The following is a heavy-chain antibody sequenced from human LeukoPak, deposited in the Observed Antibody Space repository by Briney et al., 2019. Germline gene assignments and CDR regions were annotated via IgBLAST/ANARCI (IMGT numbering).Heavy chain of an antibody. Sequence: AASVKVSCKASGYTFTGYYVHWVRQAPGQGLEWMGWINPNSGGTKYAQKFQGRVTMTRDTSITTAYMELSSLRSDDTAVYYCARFLGYCSAGSCYFDYWGQGTLVTVSS. J-gene: IGHJ4*02. CDR1: GYTFTGYY. V-gene: IGHV1-2*02. CDR2: INPNSGGT. CDR3: ARFLGYCSAGSCYFDY. D-gene: IGHD2-15*01.